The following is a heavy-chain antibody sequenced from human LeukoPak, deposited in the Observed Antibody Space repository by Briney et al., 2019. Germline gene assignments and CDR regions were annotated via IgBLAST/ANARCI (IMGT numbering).Heavy chain of an antibody. V-gene: IGHV3-7*03. Sequence: GGSLRLSCAASGFTFSSYWMSWVRQAPGKGLEWVANIKQDGSEKYYVDSVKGRFTISRDNSKNTLYLQMNSLRAEDTAVYYCAKAHKVTTAPYYYMDVWGKGTTVTVSS. J-gene: IGHJ6*03. CDR3: AKAHKVTTAPYYYMDV. CDR1: GFTFSSYW. D-gene: IGHD4-11*01. CDR2: IKQDGSEK.